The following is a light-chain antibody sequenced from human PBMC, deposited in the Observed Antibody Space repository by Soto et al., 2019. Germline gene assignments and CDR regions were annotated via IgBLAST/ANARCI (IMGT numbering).Light chain of an antibody. CDR2: EVS. V-gene: IGLV2-14*01. CDR1: SSDVGGYNY. J-gene: IGLJ2*01. CDR3: SSYTSSSTVV. Sequence: QSALTQPASVSGSPGQSTTISCTGTSSDVGGYNYVSWYQQHPGKAPKLMIYEVSNRPSGVSNRFSGSKSGNTASLTISGLLAEDEADYYCSSYTSSSTVVFGGGTKVTVL.